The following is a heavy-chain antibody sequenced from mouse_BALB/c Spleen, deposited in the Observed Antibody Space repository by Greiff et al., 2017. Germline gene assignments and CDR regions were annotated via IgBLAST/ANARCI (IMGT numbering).Heavy chain of an antibody. CDR3: TRGITDAMDY. J-gene: IGHJ4*01. Sequence: EVKLVESGGGLVKPGGSLKLSCAASGFTFSSYTMSWVRQTPEKRLEWVATISSGGSYTYYPDSVKGRFTISRDNAKNTLYLQMSSLKSEDTAMYYCTRGITDAMDYWGQGTSVTVSS. CDR1: GFTFSSYT. CDR2: ISSGGSYT. V-gene: IGHV5-6-4*01. D-gene: IGHD2-4*01.